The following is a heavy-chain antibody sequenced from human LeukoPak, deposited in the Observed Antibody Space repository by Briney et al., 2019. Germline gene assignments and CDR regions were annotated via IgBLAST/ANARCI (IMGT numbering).Heavy chain of an antibody. CDR2: ISAYNGNT. J-gene: IGHJ6*02. CDR3: ARDCGGDCYSYYYYGMDV. V-gene: IGHV1-18*01. D-gene: IGHD2-21*02. Sequence: GASVKVSCKASGYTFTSYGISWVRQAPGQGLEWMGWISAYNGNTNYAQKPQGRVTMTTDTSTSTAYMELRSLRSDDTAVYYCARDCGGDCYSYYYYGMDVWGQGTTVTVSS. CDR1: GYTFTSYG.